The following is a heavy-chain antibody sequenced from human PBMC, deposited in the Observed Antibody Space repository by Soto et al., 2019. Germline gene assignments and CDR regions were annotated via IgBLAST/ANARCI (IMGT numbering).Heavy chain of an antibody. D-gene: IGHD2-21*02. V-gene: IGHV3-30*18. CDR1: GFTFSSYG. CDR2: ISYDGSNK. Sequence: QVQLVESGGGVVQPGRSLRLSCAASGFTFSSYGMHWVRQAPGKGLEWVAVISYDGSNKYYADSVKGRFSISRDTSKNTLYLQTNSLRAEDTVVYYCAKGGVTALYYFDYWVQGTLVAVSS. J-gene: IGHJ4*02. CDR3: AKGGVTALYYFDY.